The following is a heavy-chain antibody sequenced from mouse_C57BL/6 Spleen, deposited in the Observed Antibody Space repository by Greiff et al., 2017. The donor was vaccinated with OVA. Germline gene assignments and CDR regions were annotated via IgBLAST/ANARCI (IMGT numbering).Heavy chain of an antibody. Sequence: EVQVVESGGGLVKPGGSLKLSCAASGFTFSDYGMHWVRQAPEKGLEWVAYISSGSSTIYYADTVKGRFTISRDNAKNTLFLQMTSLRSEDTAMYYCARLELGQAMDYWGQGTSVTVSS. CDR1: GFTFSDYG. J-gene: IGHJ4*01. V-gene: IGHV5-17*01. D-gene: IGHD4-1*01. CDR3: ARLELGQAMDY. CDR2: ISSGSSTI.